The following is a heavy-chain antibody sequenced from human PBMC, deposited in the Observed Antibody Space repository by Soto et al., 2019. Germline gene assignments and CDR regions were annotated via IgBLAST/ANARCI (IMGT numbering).Heavy chain of an antibody. CDR3: ARVGVGALYYFDY. J-gene: IGHJ4*02. CDR2: ISSSSYI. CDR1: GFTFSSYS. Sequence: GGSLRLSCAAPGFTFSSYSMNWVRQAPGKGLEWVSSISSSSYIYYADSVKGRFTISRDNAKNSLYLQMNSLRAEDTAVYYCARVGVGALYYFDYWGQGTLVTVSS. D-gene: IGHD1-26*01. V-gene: IGHV3-21*01.